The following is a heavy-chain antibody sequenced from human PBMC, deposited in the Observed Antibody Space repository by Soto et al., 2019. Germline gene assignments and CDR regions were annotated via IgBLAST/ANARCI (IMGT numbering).Heavy chain of an antibody. CDR1: GFTFSRNS. CDR2: ISRSSSTI. Sequence: GGSLRLSCAASGFTFSRNSMNWVRQAPGKGLEWVSYISRSSSTIYYADSVKGRFTISRDNAKNSLYLQMNSLRAEDTAVYYCARVPSWDTAMEEFDYWGQGTLVTVSS. J-gene: IGHJ4*02. CDR3: ARVPSWDTAMEEFDY. D-gene: IGHD5-18*01. V-gene: IGHV3-48*01.